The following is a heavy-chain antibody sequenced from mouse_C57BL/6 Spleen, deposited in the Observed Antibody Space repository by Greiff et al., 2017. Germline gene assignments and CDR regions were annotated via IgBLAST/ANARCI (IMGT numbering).Heavy chain of an antibody. CDR1: GYTFTSYW. CDR3: EREGGVRYGSSFYAMDD. D-gene: IGHD1-1*01. V-gene: IGHV1-53*01. Sequence: QVQLQQPGTELVKPGASVKLSCKASGYTFTSYWMHWVKQRPGQGLEWIGNINPSNGGTNYNEKFKSKATLTVDKSSSTACMQLSSLTSEDSAVYYCEREGGVRYGSSFYAMDDWGQGTSVTVSS. J-gene: IGHJ4*01. CDR2: INPSNGGT.